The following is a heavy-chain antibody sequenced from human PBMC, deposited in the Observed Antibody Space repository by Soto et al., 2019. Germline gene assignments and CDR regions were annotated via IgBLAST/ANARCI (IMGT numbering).Heavy chain of an antibody. CDR3: ARDRGGFLEWERMQGYGMDV. D-gene: IGHD3-3*01. Sequence: PGGSLRLSCAASGFTFSSYAMHWVRQAPGKGLVWVSRINSDGSSTSYADSVKGRFTISRDNAKNTLYLQMNSLRAEDTAVYYCARDRGGFLEWERMQGYGMDVWGQGTTVTVPS. V-gene: IGHV3-74*01. CDR2: INSDGSST. CDR1: GFTFSSYA. J-gene: IGHJ6*02.